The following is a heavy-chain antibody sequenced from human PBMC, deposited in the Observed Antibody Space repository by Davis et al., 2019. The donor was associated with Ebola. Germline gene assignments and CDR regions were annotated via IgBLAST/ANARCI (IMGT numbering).Heavy chain of an antibody. J-gene: IGHJ1*01. V-gene: IGHV3-23*01. Sequence: GGSLRLSCAASGFTFSNYAMNWVRQAPGKGLEWVSAISGSGGSTYYADSVKGRFTISRDNSKNTLYLQMNSLRAEDTAVYYCAKDLGWVATNGWGQGTLVTVSS. CDR1: GFTFSNYA. CDR2: ISGSGGST. D-gene: IGHD5-12*01. CDR3: AKDLGWVATNG.